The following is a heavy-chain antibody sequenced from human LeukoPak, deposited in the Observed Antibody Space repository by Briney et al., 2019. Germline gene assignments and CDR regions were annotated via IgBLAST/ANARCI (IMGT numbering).Heavy chain of an antibody. J-gene: IGHJ4*02. CDR1: GGTFSSYA. Sequence: SVKVSCKASGGTFSSYAISWVRQAPGQGLEWMGGIIPIFGTANYAQKFQGRVTITADESTSTAYMELSSPRSEDTAVYYCAREGVVPAATMDYWGQGTLVTVSS. CDR3: AREGVVPAATMDY. CDR2: IIPIFGTA. V-gene: IGHV1-69*13. D-gene: IGHD2-2*01.